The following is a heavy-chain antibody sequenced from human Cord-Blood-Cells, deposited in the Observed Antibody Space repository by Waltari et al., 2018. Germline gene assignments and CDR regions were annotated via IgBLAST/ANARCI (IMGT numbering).Heavy chain of an antibody. CDR3: AGIAAAGNDAFDI. CDR1: GFTVSSNY. V-gene: IGHV3-53*04. D-gene: IGHD6-13*01. CDR2: IYSGGST. Sequence: EVQLVESGGGLVQPGGSLRLSCAASGFTVSSNYMSWVRQAPGKGLEWASVIYSGGSTYYADSVKGRFTISRHNSKNTLYLQMNSLRAEDTAVYYCAGIAAAGNDAFDIWGQGTMVTVSS. J-gene: IGHJ3*02.